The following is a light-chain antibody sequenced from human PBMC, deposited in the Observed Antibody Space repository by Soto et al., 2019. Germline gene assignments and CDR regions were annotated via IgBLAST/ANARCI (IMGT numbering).Light chain of an antibody. CDR2: DVS. J-gene: IGLJ2*01. CDR1: CSDVGGYNY. CDR3: SSYTSSRSVV. Sequence: QSALTQPASVSGSPGQSITISCTGSCSDVGGYNYVSWYQQHPGKAPKFMIYDVSNRPSGVSNRFSGSKSGNTASLTISGLRAEDEADYYCSSYTSSRSVVFGGGTKLTVL. V-gene: IGLV2-14*01.